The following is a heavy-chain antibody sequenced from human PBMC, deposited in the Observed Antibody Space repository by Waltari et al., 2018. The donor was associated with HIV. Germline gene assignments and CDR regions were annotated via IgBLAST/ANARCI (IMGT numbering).Heavy chain of an antibody. J-gene: IGHJ4*02. Sequence: QVQLQESGPGLVKPSETLSLTCTVSGGSISSYYWSWIRQPPGKGLEWIGYIYYSGSTNHTPPLKSRVTISVDTSKNQFSLKLSSVTAADTAVYYCARAGKQLEEVFPTYYFDYWGQGTLVTVSS. CDR2: IYYSGST. CDR1: GGSISSYY. D-gene: IGHD6-6*01. CDR3: ARAGKQLEEVFPTYYFDY. V-gene: IGHV4-59*01.